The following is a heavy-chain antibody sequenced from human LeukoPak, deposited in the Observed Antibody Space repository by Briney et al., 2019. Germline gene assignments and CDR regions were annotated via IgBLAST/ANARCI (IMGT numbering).Heavy chain of an antibody. D-gene: IGHD6-13*01. Sequence: SETLSLTCTVSGYSISSGYYWGWIRQPPGKGLEWIGSIYHSGSTYYNPSLKSRVTISVDTSKNQFSLKLSSVTAADTALYYCAKEGGSPTLNWFDPWGQGTLVTVSS. V-gene: IGHV4-38-2*02. CDR3: AKEGGSPTLNWFDP. CDR2: IYHSGST. J-gene: IGHJ5*02. CDR1: GYSISSGYY.